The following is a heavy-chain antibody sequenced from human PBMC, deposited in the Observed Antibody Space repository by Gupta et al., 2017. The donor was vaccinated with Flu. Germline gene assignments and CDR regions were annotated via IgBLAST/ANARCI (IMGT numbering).Heavy chain of an antibody. Sequence: VSGGSISGHYWSWFRSPPGKGLEWIGYIHYSGITYYKSSLKRRVTISTDTSKNHFSLKLSSVTAADTAVYYCARGIATDGSLRFDPWGQGTLVTVSS. CDR3: ARGIATDGSLRFDP. CDR1: GGSISGHY. D-gene: IGHD6-13*01. J-gene: IGHJ5*02. V-gene: IGHV4-59*11. CDR2: IHYSGIT.